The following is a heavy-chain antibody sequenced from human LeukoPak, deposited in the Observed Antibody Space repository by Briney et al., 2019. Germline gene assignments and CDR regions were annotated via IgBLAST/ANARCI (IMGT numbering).Heavy chain of an antibody. J-gene: IGHJ6*02. CDR3: ARAPLEYYYDSSGYYNYYYYGMDV. V-gene: IGHV4-34*01. Sequence: SETLSLTCAVYGVSFSGYYWSWIRQLPGKGLEWIGEINHSGSTNYNPSLKSRVTISVDTSKNQFSLKLSSVTAADTAVYYCARAPLEYYYDSSGYYNYYYYGMDVWGQGTTVTVSS. D-gene: IGHD3-22*01. CDR1: GVSFSGYY. CDR2: INHSGST.